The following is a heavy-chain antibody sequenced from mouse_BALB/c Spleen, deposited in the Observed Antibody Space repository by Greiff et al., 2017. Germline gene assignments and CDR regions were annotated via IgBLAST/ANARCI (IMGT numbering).Heavy chain of an antibody. J-gene: IGHJ2*01. Sequence: VQLKESGTVLARPGASVKMSCKASGYTFTSYWMHWVKQRPGQGLEWIGAIYPGNSDTSYNQKFKGKAKLTAVTSTSTAYMELSSLTNEDSAVYYCTRGLRRGVYYFDYWGQGTTLTVSS. CDR2: IYPGNSDT. CDR1: GYTFTSYW. V-gene: IGHV1-5*01. CDR3: TRGLRRGVYYFDY. D-gene: IGHD2-4*01.